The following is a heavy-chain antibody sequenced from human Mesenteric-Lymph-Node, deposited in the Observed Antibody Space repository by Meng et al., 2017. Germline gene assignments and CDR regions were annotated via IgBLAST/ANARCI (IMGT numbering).Heavy chain of an antibody. D-gene: IGHD5-12*01. CDR2: INCNGGTT. V-gene: IGHV3-20*04. J-gene: IGHJ4*02. CDR3: ARNQLPLVARYSGYGSGHIVY. CDR1: RFTFDDSD. Sequence: VESGRGVIGPGGSLRLSCAASRFTFDDSDMGWVRQAPEKGLEWVSGINCNGGTTTDADSVRGRFTISRDNSKNTLYLQMNSLRAEDTAVYYCARNQLPLVARYSGYGSGHIVYWGQGTLVTVSS.